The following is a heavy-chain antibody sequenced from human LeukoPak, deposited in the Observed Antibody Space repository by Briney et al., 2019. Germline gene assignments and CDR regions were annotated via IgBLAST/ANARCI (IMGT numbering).Heavy chain of an antibody. V-gene: IGHV3-33*01. CDR3: AFEIGRSQGAFDI. CDR1: GFIFSKYA. D-gene: IGHD1-26*01. CDR2: IWNDGSDE. Sequence: GRSLRLSCAASGFIFSKYAMPWVRQTPGKGLEWVAAIWNDGSDENYADSVKGRFTISSDNSKNTLYLQMNSLRAEDTAVYYCAFEIGRSQGAFDIWGQGTMITVSS. J-gene: IGHJ3*02.